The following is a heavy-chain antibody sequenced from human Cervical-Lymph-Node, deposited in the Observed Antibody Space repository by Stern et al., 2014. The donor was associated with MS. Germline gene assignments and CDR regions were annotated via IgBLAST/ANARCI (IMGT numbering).Heavy chain of an antibody. CDR2: ISGHNGNT. CDR3: ARDPGGYFHGMDV. V-gene: IGHV1-18*01. CDR1: GYTFSTYG. D-gene: IGHD3-10*01. J-gene: IGHJ6*02. Sequence: VHLVESGAEVKKPGASVKVSCKTSGYTFSTYGITWVRQAPGQGPEWMGWISGHNGNTNFAERFQGRLTMTTDTSTRTAYMELSSLRYDDTAVYFCARDPGGYFHGMDVWGQGTTVTVSS.